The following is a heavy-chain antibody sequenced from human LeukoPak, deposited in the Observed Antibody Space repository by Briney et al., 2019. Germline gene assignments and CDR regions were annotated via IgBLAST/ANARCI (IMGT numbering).Heavy chain of an antibody. CDR2: FSGSGDRT. J-gene: IGHJ6*02. CDR1: ALTFSSHA. CDR3: AKDESDDYRTYYYGMDV. Sequence: PGVSLRLSCAASALTFSSHAMSWVRQAPGKGLEWVSPFSGSGDRTIYAESVKGRFTISRDNSKNTLYLQMSSLIAEDTAIYYCAKDESDDYRTYYYGMDVWGQGTLVTVFS. D-gene: IGHD4-11*01. V-gene: IGHV3-23*01.